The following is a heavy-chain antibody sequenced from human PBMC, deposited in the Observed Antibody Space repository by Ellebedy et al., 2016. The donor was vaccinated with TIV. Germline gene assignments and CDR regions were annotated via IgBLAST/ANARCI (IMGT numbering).Heavy chain of an antibody. CDR2: ISSIISYI. V-gene: IGHV3-21*01. J-gene: IGHJ4*02. D-gene: IGHD7-27*01. CDR1: GFTFSFYS. Sequence: GESLKISCAASGFTFSFYSMNWVRQAPGKGLEWVSSISSIISYIYYADSVKGRFTISRDNAKNSLYLQMNSLRAEDTAVYYCAREHPLGIENFDYWGQGTLVTVSS. CDR3: AREHPLGIENFDY.